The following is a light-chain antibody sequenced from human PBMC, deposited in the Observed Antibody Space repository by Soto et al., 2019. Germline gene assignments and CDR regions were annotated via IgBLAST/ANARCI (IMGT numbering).Light chain of an antibody. CDR3: QQYGSSPRT. CDR2: DAS. J-gene: IGKJ1*01. CDR1: QSLSSSQ. Sequence: EIVLTQSPGTLSLSPGERATLSCRASQSLSSSQLAWYQQKPGQAPRLIIHDASSRATGISDRFTGSGAGTDFTLTITTLEPEDFAVYYCQQYGSSPRTFGLGTKVDIK. V-gene: IGKV3-20*01.